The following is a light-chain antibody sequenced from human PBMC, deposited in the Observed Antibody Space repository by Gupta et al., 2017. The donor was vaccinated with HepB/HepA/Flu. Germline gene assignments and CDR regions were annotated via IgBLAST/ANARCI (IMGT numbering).Light chain of an antibody. J-gene: IGLJ2*01. CDR2: NND. V-gene: IGLV1-44*01. Sequence: QSVLTQSPSVSGTPGQRVTMSCSGSRSNVGSKNVNWYQQLPGTAPKLLIYNNDERPSGVPDRFSGSKSDTSAALAISGLQAEDEADYYCAAWDESLNGVVFGGGTKLTVL. CDR1: RSNVGSKN. CDR3: AAWDESLNGVV.